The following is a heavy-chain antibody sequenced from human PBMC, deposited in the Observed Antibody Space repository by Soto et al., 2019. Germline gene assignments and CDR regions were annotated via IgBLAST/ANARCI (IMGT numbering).Heavy chain of an antibody. CDR1: GGSINSHY. Sequence: QVQLQESGPGLVKPSETLSLNCSVSGGSINSHYWSWIRQPPGKGLEWIGYVFYSGSTDYNPSLKSRVTISVDRSKSQFSLKLSSVTAADTAVYFCARGHGNYSNFWGQGALVTVSS. CDR2: VFYSGST. V-gene: IGHV4-59*11. J-gene: IGHJ4*02. D-gene: IGHD1-26*01. CDR3: ARGHGNYSNF.